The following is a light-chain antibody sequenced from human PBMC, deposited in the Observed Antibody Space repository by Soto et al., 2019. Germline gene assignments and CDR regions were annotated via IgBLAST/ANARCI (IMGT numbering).Light chain of an antibody. V-gene: IGKV3-20*01. CDR3: HHYGSSPPLT. CDR1: QRVSNKY. CDR2: GAS. Sequence: EIVLTQSPGTLSLSPGERATLSCRASQRVSNKYLVWYQQKPGQAPRLLTDGASRRATGIPDRFSGSGSETDFTLTISRLEPEDFAVYYCHHYGSSPPLTFGQGTKVEIK. J-gene: IGKJ1*01.